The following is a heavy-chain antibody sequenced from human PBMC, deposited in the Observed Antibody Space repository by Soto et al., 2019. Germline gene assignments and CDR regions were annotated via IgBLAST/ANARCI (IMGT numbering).Heavy chain of an antibody. Sequence: PGGSLRLSCAASGFTFSSYGMHWVRQAPGKGLEWVAVIWYDGSNKYYADSVKGRFTISRDNSKNTLYLQMNSLRAEDTAVYYCARETTSSSWYTAFDIWGQGTMVTVSS. CDR2: IWYDGSNK. J-gene: IGHJ3*02. CDR1: GFTFSSYG. CDR3: ARETTSSSWYTAFDI. V-gene: IGHV3-33*01. D-gene: IGHD6-13*01.